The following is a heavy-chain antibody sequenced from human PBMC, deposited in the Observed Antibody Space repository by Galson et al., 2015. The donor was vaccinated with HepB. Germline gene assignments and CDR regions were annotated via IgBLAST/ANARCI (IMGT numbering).Heavy chain of an antibody. CDR1: GYTLTELS. Sequence: SVKVSCKVSGYTLTELSMHWVRQAPGEGLEWMGGFDPEDGEKIYAQKFQGRVTMTEDTSTDTAYMELSSLRPEDTAVYYCATGIVVAGTYYYSYFGMDVWGQGTTVTVSS. V-gene: IGHV1-24*01. J-gene: IGHJ6*02. CDR2: FDPEDGEK. CDR3: ATGIVVAGTYYYSYFGMDV. D-gene: IGHD6-13*01.